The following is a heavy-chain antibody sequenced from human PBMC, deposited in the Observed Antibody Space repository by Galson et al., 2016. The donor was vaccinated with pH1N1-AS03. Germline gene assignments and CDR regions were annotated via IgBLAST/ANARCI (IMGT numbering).Heavy chain of an antibody. CDR1: GFTFRNYN. J-gene: IGHJ4*02. Sequence: SLRLSCAASGFTFRNYNLNWVRQAPGKGLEWISYITGGSDTIFYADSVRGRLTISRDNAKNSVFLQMNSLGPDDTAVYYCARGYCTGGSCYGQFDHWGTETLVAVSS. D-gene: IGHD2-15*01. CDR2: ITGGSDTI. CDR3: ARGYCTGGSCYGQFDH. V-gene: IGHV3-48*01.